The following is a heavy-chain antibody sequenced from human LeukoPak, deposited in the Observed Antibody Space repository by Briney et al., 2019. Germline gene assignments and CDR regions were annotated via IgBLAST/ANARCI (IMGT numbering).Heavy chain of an antibody. CDR1: GYTFTAYH. CDR2: INANSGGT. V-gene: IGHV1-2*02. D-gene: IGHD3-16*01. Sequence: GASVKVSCKASGYTFTAYHIHWVRQAPGQGLEWMGWINANSGGTNYAQSFQDRVTMTRDTSISTAYMELSRLTSDDTAVYYCAKVNDSVWGSYGGSLDYWGQGTPVTVSS. CDR3: AKVNDSVWGSYGGSLDY. J-gene: IGHJ4*02.